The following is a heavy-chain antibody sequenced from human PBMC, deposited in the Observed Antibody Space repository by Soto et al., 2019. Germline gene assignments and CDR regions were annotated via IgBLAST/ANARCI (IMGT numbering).Heavy chain of an antibody. D-gene: IGHD6-13*01. Sequence: SQTLSLTCVISGDSVSSDDATWEWIRQSPSRGLEWLGRTYYRSKWYNDYAVSVKSRITINPDTSKNQISLQLNSVTPEDTAVYYCVRLIGNSWLDYWGQGTLITVSS. J-gene: IGHJ4*02. CDR1: GDSVSSDDAT. CDR2: TYYRSKWYN. V-gene: IGHV6-1*01. CDR3: VRLIGNSWLDY.